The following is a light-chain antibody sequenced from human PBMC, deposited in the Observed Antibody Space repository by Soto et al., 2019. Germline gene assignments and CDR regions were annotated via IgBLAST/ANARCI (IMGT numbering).Light chain of an antibody. CDR2: DAS. J-gene: IGKJ5*01. CDR3: QKRNNSPST. Sequence: EIVLTQSPATLSLSPGERATLSCRASQSVSSYLAWYQQKPGQAPRLLIYDASNRATGIPARFSGSGSGTDFTLTIRSLEPEDFAVYYCQKRNNSPSTFGQGTRLEIK. V-gene: IGKV3-11*01. CDR1: QSVSSY.